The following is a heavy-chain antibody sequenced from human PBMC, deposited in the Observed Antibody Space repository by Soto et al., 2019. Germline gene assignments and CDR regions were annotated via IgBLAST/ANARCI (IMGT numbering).Heavy chain of an antibody. CDR1: GYTLTELS. Sequence: ASVKVSCKVSGYTLTELSMHWVRQAPGKGLEWMGGFDPEDGETIYAQKFQGRVTMTEDTSTDTAYMELSSLRSEDTAVYYCAISHLGSDAFDIWGQGTMVTGSS. J-gene: IGHJ3*02. D-gene: IGHD3-3*01. V-gene: IGHV1-24*01. CDR3: AISHLGSDAFDI. CDR2: FDPEDGET.